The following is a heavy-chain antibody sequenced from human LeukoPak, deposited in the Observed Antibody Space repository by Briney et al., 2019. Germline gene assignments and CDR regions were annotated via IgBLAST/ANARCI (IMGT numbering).Heavy chain of an antibody. J-gene: IGHJ4*02. CDR1: GFTFSDHY. Sequence: GGSLRLSCAASGFTFSDHYMDWVRQAPGKGLQWVSSISSRSSYIYYADSVKGRFTISRDNAKNSLYLQMNSLRAEDTAVYYCARENYYDSSGYSQPFDYWGQGTLVTVSS. V-gene: IGHV3-21*01. CDR2: ISSRSSYI. CDR3: ARENYYDSSGYSQPFDY. D-gene: IGHD3-22*01.